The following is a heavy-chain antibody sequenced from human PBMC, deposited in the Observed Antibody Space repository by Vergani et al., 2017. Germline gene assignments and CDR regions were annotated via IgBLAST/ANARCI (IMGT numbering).Heavy chain of an antibody. Sequence: QVQLRQWGAGLVKPSETLSLTCTVSGGSISSYYWSWSRQPPGKGLEWIGYIYYSGSTNYNPSLKSRVTISVDTSKNQFSLKLSSVTAADTAVYYCARDRLHYDFWSAHPYYYMDVWGKGTTVTVSS. V-gene: IGHV4-59*01. J-gene: IGHJ6*03. CDR2: IYYSGST. CDR3: ARDRLHYDFWSAHPYYYMDV. D-gene: IGHD3-3*01. CDR1: GGSISSYY.